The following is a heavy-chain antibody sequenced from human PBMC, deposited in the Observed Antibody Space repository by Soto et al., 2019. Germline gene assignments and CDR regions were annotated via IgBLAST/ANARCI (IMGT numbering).Heavy chain of an antibody. J-gene: IGHJ3*02. CDR3: TTAEPRNGGYDYEPWAYSGSWTRDDAFDI. Sequence: GGSLRLSCAASGFTFSTAWMSWVRQAPGKGLEWVGRIKSKTDGGTTDYAAPVKGRFTISRDDSKNTLYLQMNSLKTEDTAVYYCTTAEPRNGGYDYEPWAYSGSWTRDDAFDIWGQGTMVTVS. V-gene: IGHV3-15*01. CDR2: IKSKTDGGTT. D-gene: IGHD5-12*01. CDR1: GFTFSTAW.